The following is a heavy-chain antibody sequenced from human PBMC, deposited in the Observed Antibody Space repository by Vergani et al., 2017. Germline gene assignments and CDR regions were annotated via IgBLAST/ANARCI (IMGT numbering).Heavy chain of an antibody. Sequence: EVQLVESGGGLVKPGGSLRLSCAASGFTFSSYSMNWVRQAPGKGLEWVSSISSSSSYIYYADSVKGRFTISRDNAKNSLYLPMNSLRAEDTAVYYCARAPDTAMDRNYGMDVWGQGTTVTVSS. CDR2: ISSSSSYI. CDR3: ARAPDTAMDRNYGMDV. CDR1: GFTFSSYS. V-gene: IGHV3-21*01. J-gene: IGHJ6*02. D-gene: IGHD5-18*01.